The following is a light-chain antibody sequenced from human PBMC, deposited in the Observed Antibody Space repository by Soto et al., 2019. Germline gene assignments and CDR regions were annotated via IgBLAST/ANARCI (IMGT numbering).Light chain of an antibody. CDR3: QQYGSSPRT. CDR1: QSVSSSY. CDR2: GAS. V-gene: IGKV3-20*01. J-gene: IGKJ3*01. Sequence: EIVLTQSPGTLSLSAGERATLSCRASQSVSSSYLGWYQQKPGQAPRLLIYGASSRTTGIPDRFSGSGSGTDFTLTISRLEPEDFAVYYCQQYGSSPRTFGPGTKVDIK.